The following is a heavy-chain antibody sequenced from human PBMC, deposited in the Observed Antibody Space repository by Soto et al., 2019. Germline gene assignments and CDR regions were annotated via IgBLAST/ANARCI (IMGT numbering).Heavy chain of an antibody. V-gene: IGHV3-30*18. CDR1: GFTFTSYG. Sequence: GGSLRLSCVASGFTFTSYGIHWVRQAPGKGLEWVAVISDDGSNKYYGDSVKGRFTISRDNSKNTVDLQMNSLRPEDTAVYYCAKVWWWDHYNSVGDPDAFDIWGQGTMVTVSS. CDR2: ISDDGSNK. D-gene: IGHD2-8*02. CDR3: AKVWWWDHYNSVGDPDAFDI. J-gene: IGHJ3*02.